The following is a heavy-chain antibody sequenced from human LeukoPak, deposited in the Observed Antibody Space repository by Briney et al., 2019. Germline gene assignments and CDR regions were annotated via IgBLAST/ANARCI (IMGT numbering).Heavy chain of an antibody. Sequence: ASVKVSCKASGYTFTGYYMHWVRQAPGQGLEWMGWINPNSGGTNYAQKFQGRVTMTRDPSISTAYMELSRLRSDDTAVYYCAREVVAVPAAGNNWFDPWGQGTLVTVSS. V-gene: IGHV1-2*02. CDR2: INPNSGGT. CDR1: GYTFTGYY. D-gene: IGHD2-2*01. CDR3: AREVVAVPAAGNNWFDP. J-gene: IGHJ5*02.